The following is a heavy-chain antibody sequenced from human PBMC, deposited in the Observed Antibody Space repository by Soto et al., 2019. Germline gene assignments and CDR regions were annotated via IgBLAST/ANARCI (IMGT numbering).Heavy chain of an antibody. CDR2: IYPGDSDT. J-gene: IGHJ6*02. CDR1: GYSFTSYW. D-gene: IGHD1-7*01. CDR3: ARHTNWNYVNYYYGMDV. Sequence: PGESLKISCKGSGYSFTSYWIGWVRQMPGKGLEWMGIIYPGDSDTRYSPSFQGQVTTSADKSISTAYLQWSSLKASDTAMYYCARHTNWNYVNYYYGMDVWGQGTTVTVSS. V-gene: IGHV5-51*01.